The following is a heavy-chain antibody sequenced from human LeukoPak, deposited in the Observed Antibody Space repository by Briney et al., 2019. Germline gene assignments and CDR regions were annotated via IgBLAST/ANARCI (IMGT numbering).Heavy chain of an antibody. CDR3: AKGPRYCSGGSCSNFDY. Sequence: PGGSLRLSCAASGFTFSSYWMHWVRQAPGKGLVWVSRINSDGSSTSYADSVKSRFTISRDNAKNSLYLQMNSLRAEDTALYYCAKGPRYCSGGSCSNFDYWGQGTLVTVSS. CDR2: INSDGSST. J-gene: IGHJ4*02. CDR1: GFTFSSYW. V-gene: IGHV3-74*01. D-gene: IGHD2-15*01.